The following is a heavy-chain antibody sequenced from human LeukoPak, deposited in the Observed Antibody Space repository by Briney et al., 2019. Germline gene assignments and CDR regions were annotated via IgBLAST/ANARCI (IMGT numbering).Heavy chain of an antibody. CDR2: INSDGSST. D-gene: IGHD2-2*01. V-gene: IGHV3-74*01. Sequence: GGSLRPSCAASGFTFSSYWMHWVRQAPGKGLVWVSRINSDGSSTNYADSVKGRFTISRDNARNTLYLQMNSLRAEDTAVYYCARLAPGLDYWGQGTLVTVSS. CDR1: GFTFSSYW. J-gene: IGHJ4*02. CDR3: ARLAPGLDY.